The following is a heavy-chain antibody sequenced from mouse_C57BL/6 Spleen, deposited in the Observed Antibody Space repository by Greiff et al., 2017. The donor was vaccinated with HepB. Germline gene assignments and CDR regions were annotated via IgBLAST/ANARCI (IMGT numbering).Heavy chain of an antibody. CDR2: FHPYNDDT. Sequence: VKLMESGAELVKPGASVKMSCKASGYTFTTYPIEWMKQNHGKSLEWIGNFHPYNDDTKYNEKFKGKATLTVEKSSSTVYLELSRLTSDDSAVYYCARRATTVVATNWYFDVWGTGTTVTVSS. CDR1: GYTFTTYP. V-gene: IGHV1-47*01. D-gene: IGHD1-1*01. CDR3: ARRATTVVATNWYFDV. J-gene: IGHJ1*03.